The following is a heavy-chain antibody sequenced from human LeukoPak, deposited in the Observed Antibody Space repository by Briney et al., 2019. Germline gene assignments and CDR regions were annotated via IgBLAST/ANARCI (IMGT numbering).Heavy chain of an antibody. CDR2: IYYSGST. J-gene: IGHJ5*02. Sequence: SETLSLTCTVSGGSVSSGSYYWSWIRQPPGKGLEWIGYIYYSGSTNYNPSLKSRVTISVGTSKNQFSLKLSSVTAADTAVYYCARADYSSSWYWDYNWFDPWGQGTLVTVSS. D-gene: IGHD6-13*01. V-gene: IGHV4-61*01. CDR3: ARADYSSSWYWDYNWFDP. CDR1: GGSVSSGSYY.